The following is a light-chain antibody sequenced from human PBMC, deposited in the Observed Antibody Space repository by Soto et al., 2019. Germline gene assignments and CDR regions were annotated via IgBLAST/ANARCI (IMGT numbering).Light chain of an antibody. V-gene: IGKV3-20*01. CDR2: AAS. Sequence: EIVLTQSPGTLSSSPGERATLSCRASQSVSSTYLAWYQQKPGQAPRLLIYAASRRATGIPDRFSGSGSGTDFTLTISRLEPEDFAVYYCQQYESSPTTLGGGTKVEIK. CDR1: QSVSSTY. CDR3: QQYESSPTT. J-gene: IGKJ4*01.